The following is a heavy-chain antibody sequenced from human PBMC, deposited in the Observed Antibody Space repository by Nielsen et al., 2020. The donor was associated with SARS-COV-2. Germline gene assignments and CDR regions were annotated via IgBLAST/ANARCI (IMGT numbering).Heavy chain of an antibody. CDR1: GFTFSDFG. CDR2: VWNGGTRT. V-gene: IGHV3-30*02. D-gene: IGHD3-9*01. J-gene: IGHJ2*01. Sequence: GGSLRLSCAASGFTFSDFGMHWVRQAPGKGPEWVATVWNGGTRTLYLDSVEGRFTISRDNSKNTLYLQMSSLRAEDTAVYYCVKDSYFDWFRYFDLWGRGTLVTVSS. CDR3: VKDSYFDWFRYFDL.